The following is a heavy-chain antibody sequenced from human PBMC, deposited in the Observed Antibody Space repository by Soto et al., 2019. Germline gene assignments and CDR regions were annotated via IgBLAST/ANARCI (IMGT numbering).Heavy chain of an antibody. CDR3: ARGSPGIAAYSLDY. Sequence: AAVKVSCKASGYTFTSYGISLVRQAPGQGLEWMGWISAYNGNTNYAQKLQGRVTMTTDTSTSTAYMELRSLRSDDTAVYYCARGSPGIAAYSLDYWGQGTRVTVSS. V-gene: IGHV1-18*01. CDR1: GYTFTSYG. D-gene: IGHD6-13*01. J-gene: IGHJ4*02. CDR2: ISAYNGNT.